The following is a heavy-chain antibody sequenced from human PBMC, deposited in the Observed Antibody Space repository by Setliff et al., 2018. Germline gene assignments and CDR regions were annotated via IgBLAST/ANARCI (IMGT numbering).Heavy chain of an antibody. CDR3: AGDKPLQHNYNFWSGYCPY. V-gene: IGHV3-64*02. D-gene: IGHD3-3*01. CDR2: ISGNGGRT. J-gene: IGHJ4*02. CDR1: GFTFSSYT. Sequence: PGGSLRLSCAASGFTFSSYTMHWVRQAPGKGLEYVSEISGNGGRTYYADSVKGRFTISRDNAKNSLYLQMNSLRPEDTAVYYCAGDKPLQHNYNFWSGYCPYWGQGTLVTVSS.